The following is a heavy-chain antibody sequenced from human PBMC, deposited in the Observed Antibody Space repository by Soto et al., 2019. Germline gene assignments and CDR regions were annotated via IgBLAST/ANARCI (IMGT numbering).Heavy chain of an antibody. CDR1: GGSISNYY. D-gene: IGHD5-18*01. CDR3: ARDHPHSYGVYYFHY. V-gene: IGHV4-59*01. CDR2: IYSSGST. J-gene: IGHJ4*02. Sequence: SETLSLTCTVSGGSISNYYWNWIRQSPGKGLEWIGYIYSSGSTHYNPSLQNRVTISIDTSKNQVSLKVNSVTAADTAVYYCARDHPHSYGVYYFHYWGQGTPVTVSS.